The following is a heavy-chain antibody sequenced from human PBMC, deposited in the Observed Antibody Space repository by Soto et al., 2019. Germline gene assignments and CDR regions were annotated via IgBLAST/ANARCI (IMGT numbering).Heavy chain of an antibody. Sequence: QVQLVESGGGVVQPGRSLRLSCAASGFTFSSYGMHWVRQAPGKGLEWVAVIWYDGSNKYYADSVKGRFTISRDNSKNTLYRQMNSLRAEDTAVYYCARDVTIFGVVINDAFDIWGQGTMVTVSS. CDR3: ARDVTIFGVVINDAFDI. CDR1: GFTFSSYG. V-gene: IGHV3-33*01. CDR2: IWYDGSNK. D-gene: IGHD3-3*01. J-gene: IGHJ3*02.